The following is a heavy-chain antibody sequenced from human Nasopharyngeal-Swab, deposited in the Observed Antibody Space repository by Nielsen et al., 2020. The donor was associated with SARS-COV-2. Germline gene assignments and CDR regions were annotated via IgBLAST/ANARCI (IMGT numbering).Heavy chain of an antibody. V-gene: IGHV3-21*01. CDR2: ISSTGDYI. Sequence: GESLKISCAASGFTFHLYTLNWVLHAPGQGLECVSAISSTGDYIYYAASVKGRFTISRDNAKNSLYLQMNSLRAEDAAVYYCVRDTPAMFAYWGQGTLVTVSS. CDR1: GFTFHLYT. J-gene: IGHJ4*02. CDR3: VRDTPAMFAY.